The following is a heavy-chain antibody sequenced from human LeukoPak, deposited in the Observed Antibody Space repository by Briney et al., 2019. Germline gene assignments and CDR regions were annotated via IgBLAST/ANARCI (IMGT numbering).Heavy chain of an antibody. CDR1: GFSFTTYW. D-gene: IGHD4-17*01. V-gene: IGHV3-7*01. CDR3: ARLGPVTTDHYCDY. Sequence: GGSLRLSCAASGFSFTTYWMGWVRQAPGKGLEWVANINQDESSQYYVDAVRGRFTISRDNAKNSLNLQMNSLRGEDTAVYFCARLGPVTTDHYCDYWGQGTLVTVSS. J-gene: IGHJ4*02. CDR2: INQDESSQ.